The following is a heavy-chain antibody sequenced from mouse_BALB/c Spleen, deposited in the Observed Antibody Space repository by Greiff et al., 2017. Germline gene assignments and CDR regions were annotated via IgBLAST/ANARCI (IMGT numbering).Heavy chain of an antibody. Sequence: EVQLQQSGPDLVKPSQSLSLTCTVTGYSITSDYSWHWIRQFPGNKLEWMGYIHYSGSTNYNPSLKSRISITRDTSKNQFFLQLNSVTTEDTATYYCARGYGGTFDYWGQGTTLTVSA. J-gene: IGHJ2*01. CDR1: GYSITSDYS. V-gene: IGHV3-1*02. D-gene: IGHD1-2*01. CDR3: ARGYGGTFDY. CDR2: IHYSGST.